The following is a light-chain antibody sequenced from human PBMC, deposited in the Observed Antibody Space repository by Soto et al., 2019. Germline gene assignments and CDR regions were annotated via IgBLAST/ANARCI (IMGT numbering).Light chain of an antibody. CDR3: QQYGTSPWT. V-gene: IGKV3-20*01. Sequence: EIVLTQSPATLSLSPGERTTLSCRASQNIRSNSLAWYQQKPGQAPRLVIYSVSSRATDIPDRFSGRGSGTDFTLTISRLQPEDFAVYYCQQYGTSPWTFGPGTKVDIK. CDR2: SVS. CDR1: QNIRSNS. J-gene: IGKJ1*01.